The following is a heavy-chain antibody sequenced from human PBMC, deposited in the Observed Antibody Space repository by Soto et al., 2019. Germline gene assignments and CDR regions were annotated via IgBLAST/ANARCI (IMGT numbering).Heavy chain of an antibody. CDR1: GFTFSRHG. CDR2: INPSGDST. J-gene: IGHJ4*02. CDR3: AKVDVSTACYFDY. Sequence: GGSLRLSCVASGFTFSRHGLSWVRQAPGKGLEWVSTINPSGDSTFYADSVKGRFTISRDNSKNTVYLQMNSLSVGDTAGYLCAKVDVSTACYFDYWGQGSLVTVSS. V-gene: IGHV3-23*01. D-gene: IGHD5-18*01.